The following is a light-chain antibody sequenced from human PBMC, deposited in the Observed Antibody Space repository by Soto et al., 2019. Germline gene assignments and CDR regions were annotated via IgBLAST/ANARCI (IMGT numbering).Light chain of an antibody. CDR3: SSYATSSPYV. Sequence: QSALTQPASVSGSPGQSITISCTGTSNDVGGYNYVSWYQQHPGKAPKLVIYEVSHRPSGISDRFSGSKSGNTASLTISGLQVEDEADYYCSSYATSSPYVFRAGTKVTVL. J-gene: IGLJ1*01. V-gene: IGLV2-14*01. CDR1: SNDVGGYNY. CDR2: EVS.